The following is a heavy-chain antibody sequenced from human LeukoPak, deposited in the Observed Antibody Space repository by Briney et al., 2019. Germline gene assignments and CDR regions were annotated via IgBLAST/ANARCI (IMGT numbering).Heavy chain of an antibody. CDR2: IYRSGDT. D-gene: IGHD3-9*01. Sequence: SETLSLTCSVSGXSISTYYWSWIRQPAGKGLEWIGRIYRSGDTNYNTSLKSRVTMSVDTSKNLISLRLRSVTAADTAVSYCARDDFEYSVHYGMDVWGQGTTVTVSS. CDR1: GXSISTYY. CDR3: ARDDFEYSVHYGMDV. V-gene: IGHV4-4*07. J-gene: IGHJ6*02.